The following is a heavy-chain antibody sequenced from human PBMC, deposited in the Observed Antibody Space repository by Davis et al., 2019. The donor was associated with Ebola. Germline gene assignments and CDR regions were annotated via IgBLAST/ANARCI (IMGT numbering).Heavy chain of an antibody. CDR3: ARDLVFGVVYYGMDV. CDR1: GYTFTSYY. CDR2: INPSGGST. D-gene: IGHD3-3*01. J-gene: IGHJ6*02. Sequence: ASVKVSCKASGYTFTSYYMHWVRQAPGQGLEWMGIINPSGGSTSYAQKFQGRVTMTRDTSTSTAYMELSSLRSEDTAVYYCARDLVFGVVYYGMDVWGQGTTVTVSS. V-gene: IGHV1-46*01.